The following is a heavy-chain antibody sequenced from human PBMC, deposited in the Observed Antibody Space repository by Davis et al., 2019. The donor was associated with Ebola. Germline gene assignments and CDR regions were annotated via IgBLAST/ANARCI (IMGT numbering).Heavy chain of an antibody. D-gene: IGHD5-12*01. Sequence: ESLKISCAASGFTFSSYWMSWVRQAPGKGLEWVANIKQDGSEKYYVDSVKGRFTISRDNAKNSLYLQMNSLRAEDTAVYYCARDSVATIGILGWPTPDYWGQGTLVTVSS. CDR3: ARDSVATIGILGWPTPDY. V-gene: IGHV3-7*03. CDR1: GFTFSSYW. CDR2: IKQDGSEK. J-gene: IGHJ4*02.